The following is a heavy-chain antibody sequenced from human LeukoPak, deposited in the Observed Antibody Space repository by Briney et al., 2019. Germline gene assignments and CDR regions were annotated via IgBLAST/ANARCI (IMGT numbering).Heavy chain of an antibody. CDR3: ARGAQVVVAAFDY. CDR1: GGSFSGYY. CDR2: INHSGST. D-gene: IGHD2-15*01. J-gene: IGHJ4*02. Sequence: SETLSLTCAVYGGSFSGYYWSWIRQPPGKGLEWIGEINHSGSTNYNPSLKSRVTISVDTSKNQFSLKLSSVTAADTAVYYCARGAQVVVAAFDYWGQGTLVTVSS. V-gene: IGHV4-34*01.